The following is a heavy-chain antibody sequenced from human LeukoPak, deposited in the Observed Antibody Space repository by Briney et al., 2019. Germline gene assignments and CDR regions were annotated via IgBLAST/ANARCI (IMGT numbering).Heavy chain of an antibody. Sequence: PGGSLRLSCAASGFTFSSYSMNWVRQAPGKGLEWVSFISSSSEYIYYADSVKGRFIISRDNAKNSLYLQVNSLRAEDTAVYYCARLRPRMITFGEVIGWFDPWGQGTLVTVSS. J-gene: IGHJ5*02. V-gene: IGHV3-21*01. D-gene: IGHD3-16*01. CDR2: ISSSSEYI. CDR3: ARLRPRMITFGEVIGWFDP. CDR1: GFTFSSYS.